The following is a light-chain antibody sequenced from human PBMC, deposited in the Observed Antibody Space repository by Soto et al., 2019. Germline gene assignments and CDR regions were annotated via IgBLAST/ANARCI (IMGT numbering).Light chain of an antibody. V-gene: IGLV1-40*01. J-gene: IGLJ1*01. Sequence: QAVVTQPPSVSGAPGQRVTISCTGSSSNIGAEYGIRWYQHPPGTAPKLLIYGVNSRPSGVPDRFSGSKSGSSASLAIAGLQAEDEADYYCQSYDDSLGGFYVFGTGTKLTVL. CDR2: GVN. CDR1: SSNIGAEYG. CDR3: QSYDDSLGGFYV.